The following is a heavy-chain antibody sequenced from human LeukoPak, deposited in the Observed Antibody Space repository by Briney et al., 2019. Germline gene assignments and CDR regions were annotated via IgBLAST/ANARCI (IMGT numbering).Heavy chain of an antibody. CDR2: IKTKTDGGTT. J-gene: IGHJ4*02. Sequence: PGGSLRLSCAASGFTFSSYSMNWVRQAPGKGLEWVGLIKTKTDGGTTEYAAPVKGRFSISRDDSKNTLYLQMNTLKTEDTAMYYCTTARATYASYDYVLWGQGTLVTVSS. D-gene: IGHD3-16*01. CDR1: GFTFSSYS. V-gene: IGHV3-15*01. CDR3: TTARATYASYDYVL.